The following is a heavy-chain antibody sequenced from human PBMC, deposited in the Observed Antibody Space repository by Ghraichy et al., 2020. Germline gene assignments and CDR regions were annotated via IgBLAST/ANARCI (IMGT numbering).Heavy chain of an antibody. CDR2: INPNSGGT. CDR3: ARDRWVKRSSGSRDY. V-gene: IGHV1-2*02. D-gene: IGHD6-19*01. CDR1: GYTFTGYY. J-gene: IGHJ4*02. Sequence: ASVKVSCKASGYTFTGYYMHWVRQAPGQGLEWMGWINPNSGGTNYAQKFQGRVTMTRDTSISTAYMELSRLRSDDTAVYYCARDRWVKRSSGSRDYWGQGTLVTVSS.